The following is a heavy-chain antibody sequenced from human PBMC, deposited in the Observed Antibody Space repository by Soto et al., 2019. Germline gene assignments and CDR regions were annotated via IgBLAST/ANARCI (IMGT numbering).Heavy chain of an antibody. CDR3: AQNRGINMIVEP. Sequence: GGSLRLSCAASGFSFSSYEMNWVRQAPGKGLEWVSAISDGGDTTYYADSVKGRFTISRDNSKNTLYLQMDSLRAEDRPFPDCAQNRGINMIVEPWGQGTLVTVSS. J-gene: IGHJ5*02. CDR1: GFSFSSYE. D-gene: IGHD3-22*01. CDR2: ISDGGDTT. V-gene: IGHV3-23*01.